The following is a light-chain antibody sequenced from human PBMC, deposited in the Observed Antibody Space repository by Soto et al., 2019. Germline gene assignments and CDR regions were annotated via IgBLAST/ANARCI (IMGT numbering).Light chain of an antibody. CDR2: KAS. CDR3: QQYNSRT. Sequence: DIQMTQSPSTLSASVGDRVTITCRASQRISSWLAWYQQKTGKAPKLLVYKASSLESGVPSRFSGSGSGTEFTLTISSLQPDDFATYYCQQYNSRTFGQGTKVDIK. V-gene: IGKV1-5*03. CDR1: QRISSW. J-gene: IGKJ1*01.